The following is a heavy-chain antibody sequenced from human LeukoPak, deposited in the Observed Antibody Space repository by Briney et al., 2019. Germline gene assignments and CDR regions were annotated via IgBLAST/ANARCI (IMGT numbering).Heavy chain of an antibody. CDR1: GFTFSSYA. CDR2: ISGSGGST. D-gene: IGHD2-2*01. CDR3: AKARGVNIVVVPSPFDY. Sequence: GGSLRLSSAASGFTFSSYAMSWVGQAPGKGLEWGSAISGSGGSTYYADSVKGRFTISRDNSKTTLYLKMTSLRAEDTAVYYCAKARGVNIVVVPSPFDYWGQGTLVTVSS. J-gene: IGHJ4*02. V-gene: IGHV3-23*01.